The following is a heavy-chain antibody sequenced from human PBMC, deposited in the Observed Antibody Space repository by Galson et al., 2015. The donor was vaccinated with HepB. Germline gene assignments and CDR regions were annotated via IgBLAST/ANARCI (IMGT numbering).Heavy chain of an antibody. CDR3: AKEKRVGQWLPYEGQNWFDP. J-gene: IGHJ5*02. CDR2: ISGSGGST. CDR1: GFTFSSYA. Sequence: SLRLSCAASGFTFSSYAMSWVRQAPGKGLEWVSAISGSGGSTYYADSVKGRFTISRDNSKNTLYLQMNSLRAEDTAVYYCAKEKRVGQWLPYEGQNWFDPWGQGTLVTVSS. V-gene: IGHV3-23*01. D-gene: IGHD6-19*01.